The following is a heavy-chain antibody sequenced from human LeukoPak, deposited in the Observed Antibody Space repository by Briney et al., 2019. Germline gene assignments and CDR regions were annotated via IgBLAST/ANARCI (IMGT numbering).Heavy chain of an antibody. V-gene: IGHV3-20*04. Sequence: GGSLRRSCAASGFTFDDYGMSWVRQAPGKGLEWVSGINWNGGSTGDADSVKGRFTISRDNGKNSLYLQMNSLRAEDTALYYCARYSEGITIIVVVKEAFDIWGQGTMATVSS. J-gene: IGHJ3*02. CDR2: INWNGGST. D-gene: IGHD3-22*01. CDR1: GFTFDDYG. CDR3: ARYSEGITIIVVVKEAFDI.